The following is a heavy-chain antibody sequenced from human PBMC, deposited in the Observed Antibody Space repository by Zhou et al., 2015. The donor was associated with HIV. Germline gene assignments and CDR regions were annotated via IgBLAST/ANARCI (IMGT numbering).Heavy chain of an antibody. Sequence: QVQLVQSGTEVKKPGSSVKVSCKASGGTFSGSDISWVRQAPGQGLEWMGGIIPLFGTTTYAQMLPGRVVISADEYRSTVYMELSSLRSEDTAIYYCARERGGYDSSGYVHAWYFDLWGPGTLVTVAS. CDR2: IIPLFGTT. D-gene: IGHD3-22*01. J-gene: IGHJ2*01. V-gene: IGHV1-69*01. CDR3: ARERGGYDSSGYVHAWYFDL. CDR1: GGTFSGSD.